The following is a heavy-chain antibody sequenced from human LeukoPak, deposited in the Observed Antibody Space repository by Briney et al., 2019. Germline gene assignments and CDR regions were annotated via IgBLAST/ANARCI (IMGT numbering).Heavy chain of an antibody. CDR1: GDSVSSNSAA. Sequence: PSQTLSLTCAISGDSVSSNSAAWHWIRQSPSRGLEWLGRTYYRSKWYNEYAVSVKSRITINPDTSKNQFSLQLTSVTPEDTAVYYCARGGYSSSWYGGEAAVDIWGQGTMVTVSS. CDR3: ARGGYSSSWYGGEAAVDI. J-gene: IGHJ3*02. V-gene: IGHV6-1*01. CDR2: TYYRSKWYN. D-gene: IGHD6-13*01.